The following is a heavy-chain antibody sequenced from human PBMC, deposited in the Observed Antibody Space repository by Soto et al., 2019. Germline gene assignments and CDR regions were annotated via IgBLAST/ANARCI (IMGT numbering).Heavy chain of an antibody. V-gene: IGHV6-1*01. CDR3: ARTDGGSSWNNWFDP. CDR2: TYYRSKWYN. Sequence: SPTLSLTCAISGDSVSSNSAAGNWIRQSPSRGLEWLGRTYYRSKWYNDYAVSVKSRITISPDTSKNQFSLQLNSVTPEDTAVHYCARTDGGSSWNNWFDPWGQGTLVTVSS. D-gene: IGHD6-13*01. J-gene: IGHJ5*02. CDR1: GDSVSSNSAA.